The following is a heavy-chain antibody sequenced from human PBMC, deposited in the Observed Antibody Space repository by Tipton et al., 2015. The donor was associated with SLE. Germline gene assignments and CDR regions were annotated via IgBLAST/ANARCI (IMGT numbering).Heavy chain of an antibody. Sequence: LRLSCAVYGGSFNGYFWTWIRQPPGKGLEWIAEIIHSGVTNYIPSLRSRVTISVDMSKKQVSLNLSSVTAADTAVYYCARVAPAEVFDYWGQGTLVTVSS. CDR3: ARVAPAEVFDY. J-gene: IGHJ4*02. CDR2: IIHSGVT. CDR1: GGSFNGYF. V-gene: IGHV4-34*12. D-gene: IGHD2-2*01.